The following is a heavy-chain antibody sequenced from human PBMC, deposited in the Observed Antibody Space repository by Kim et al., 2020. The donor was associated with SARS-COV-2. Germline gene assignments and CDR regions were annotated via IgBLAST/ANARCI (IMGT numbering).Heavy chain of an antibody. CDR1: GDSVSSNSAA. J-gene: IGHJ6*02. CDR3: ARGPSSGSYFFLLYGMDV. CDR2: TYYRSKWYN. Sequence: SQTLSLTCAISGDSVSSNSAAWNWIRQSPSRGLEWLGRTYYRSKWYNDYAVSVKSRITINPDTSKNQFSLQLNSVTPEDTAVYYCARGPSSGSYFFLLYGMDVWGQGTTVTVSS. D-gene: IGHD3-10*01. V-gene: IGHV6-1*01.